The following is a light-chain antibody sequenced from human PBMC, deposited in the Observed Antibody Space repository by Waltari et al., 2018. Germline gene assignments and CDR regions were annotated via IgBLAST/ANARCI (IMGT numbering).Light chain of an antibody. CDR1: QTVSDTY. V-gene: IGKV3-20*01. J-gene: IGKJ4*01. Sequence: EIVLTQSPATLSLSLGERATLSCRASQTVSDTYLAWYQQIPGQAPRLLIYGASSRATGVPERFSGSGSATDFTLFISRLEPEDFAVYYCHHYGGSFPFGGGTKVEIK. CDR3: HHYGGSFP. CDR2: GAS.